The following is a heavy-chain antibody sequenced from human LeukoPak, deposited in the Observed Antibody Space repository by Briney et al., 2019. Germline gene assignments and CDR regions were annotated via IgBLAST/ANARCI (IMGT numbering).Heavy chain of an antibody. CDR2: MNPNSGNT. V-gene: IGHV1-8*01. CDR3: ARGALTIFGVANNWFDP. J-gene: IGHJ5*02. Sequence: GASVKVSCKASGYTFTSYDINWVRQATGQGLEWMGWMNPNSGNTGYAQKFQGRVTMTRNTSISTAYMELSSLRSEDTAVYYYARGALTIFGVANNWFDPWGQGTLVTVSS. D-gene: IGHD3-3*01. CDR1: GYTFTSYD.